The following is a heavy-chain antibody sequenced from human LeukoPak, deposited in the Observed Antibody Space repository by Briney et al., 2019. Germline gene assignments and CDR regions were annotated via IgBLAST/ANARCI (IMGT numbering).Heavy chain of an antibody. CDR3: ARRDGSGWSYYYYGMDV. D-gene: IGHD6-19*01. Sequence: ASVKVSCKASGGTFSSYAISWVRQAPGQGLEWMGRIIPILGIANYAQKFQGRVTITADKSTSTAYMELRSLRSDDTAVYYCARRDGSGWSYYYYGMDVWGQGTTVTVSS. CDR1: GGTFSSYA. V-gene: IGHV1-69*04. J-gene: IGHJ6*02. CDR2: IIPILGIA.